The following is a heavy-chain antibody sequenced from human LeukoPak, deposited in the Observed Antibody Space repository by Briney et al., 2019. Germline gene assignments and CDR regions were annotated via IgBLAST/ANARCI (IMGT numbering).Heavy chain of an antibody. V-gene: IGHV3-30*03. CDR1: GFTFSSYG. D-gene: IGHD3-22*01. CDR2: ISYDGSNK. CDR3: ARETVYYYDSSGYRNLRRAFDI. J-gene: IGHJ3*02. Sequence: GGSLRLSCAASGFTFSSYGMHWVRQAPGKGLEWVAVISYDGSNKYYADSVKGRFTISRDNSKNTLYLQMSSLRSEDTAVYYCARETVYYYDSSGYRNLRRAFDIWGQGTMVTVSS.